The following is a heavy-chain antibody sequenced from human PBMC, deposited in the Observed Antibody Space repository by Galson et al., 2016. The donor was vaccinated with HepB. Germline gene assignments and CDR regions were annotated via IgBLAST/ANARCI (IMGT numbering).Heavy chain of an antibody. D-gene: IGHD2-2*03. Sequence: TLSLTCTVSGDSISSTSYYWSWIRQPAGKGLEWIGRMSTSGTTNYNPSLKSRVTISVDTSKNQFSLNLSSVTAADTAVYYCATGYSSFDPGNNFDYWGHGTLVTVSS. J-gene: IGHJ4*01. V-gene: IGHV4-61*02. CDR1: GDSISSTSYY. CDR3: ATGYSSFDPGNNFDY. CDR2: MSTSGTT.